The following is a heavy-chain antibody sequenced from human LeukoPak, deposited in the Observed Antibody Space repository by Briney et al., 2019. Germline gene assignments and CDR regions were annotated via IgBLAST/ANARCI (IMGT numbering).Heavy chain of an antibody. CDR3: AKDLYSSSSGGLGY. D-gene: IGHD6-6*01. J-gene: IGHJ4*02. CDR1: GFTFDDYA. CDR2: ISWNSGSI. V-gene: IGHV3-9*03. Sequence: GGSLRLSCAASGFTFDDYAMHWVRQAPGKGLEWVSGISWNSGSIGYADFVKGRFTISRDNAKNSLYLQMNSLRAEDMALYYCAKDLYSSSSGGLGYWGQGTLVTVSS.